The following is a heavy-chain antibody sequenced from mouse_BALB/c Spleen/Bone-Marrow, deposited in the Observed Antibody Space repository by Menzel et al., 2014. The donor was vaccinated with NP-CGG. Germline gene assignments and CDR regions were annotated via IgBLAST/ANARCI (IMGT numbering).Heavy chain of an antibody. Sequence: EVMLVESGGGLVQPGGSRKLSCAASGFTFSSFGMHWVRQAPEKGLEWVAYISSGSSTIYYGDTVMGRFTISRDNPKNTLFLQMTSLRSEDTATYYCVRSGSSSGYFDYWGQGTTLPVSS. J-gene: IGHJ2*01. CDR3: VRSGSSSGYFDY. V-gene: IGHV5-17*02. D-gene: IGHD1-1*01. CDR1: GFTFSSFG. CDR2: ISSGSSTI.